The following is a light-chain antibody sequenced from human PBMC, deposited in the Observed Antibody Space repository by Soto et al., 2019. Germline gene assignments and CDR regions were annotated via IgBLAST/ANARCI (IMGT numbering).Light chain of an antibody. CDR3: QQYGISPRT. CDR2: GAS. CDR1: QSISSRY. V-gene: IGKV3-20*01. J-gene: IGKJ1*01. Sequence: EIVLTQSPGTLSXXXXXXXXXXXRSSQSISSRYLAWYQQKPGQAPRLLIYGASSRATGIPDRFSGSGSGTDFTLTISRLEPEDFAVYYCQQYGISPRTFGQGTKVDI.